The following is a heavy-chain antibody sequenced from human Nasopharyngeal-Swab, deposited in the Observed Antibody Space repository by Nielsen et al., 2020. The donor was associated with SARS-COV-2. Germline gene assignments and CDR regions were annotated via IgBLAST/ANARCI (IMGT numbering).Heavy chain of an antibody. Sequence: ASVKVSCKASGYTFTGYYMHWVRHAPGQGLEWMGWINPNSGGTNYAQKFQGWVTMTRDTSISTAYMELSRLRSDDTAVYYCARGKAGSGSPAAFDIWGQGTMVTVSS. CDR1: GYTFTGYY. V-gene: IGHV1-2*04. CDR2: INPNSGGT. CDR3: ARGKAGSGSPAAFDI. J-gene: IGHJ3*02. D-gene: IGHD1-26*01.